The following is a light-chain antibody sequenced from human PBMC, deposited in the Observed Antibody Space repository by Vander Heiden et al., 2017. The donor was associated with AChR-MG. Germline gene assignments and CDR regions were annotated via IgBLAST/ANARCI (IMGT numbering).Light chain of an antibody. V-gene: IGLV2-23*02. J-gene: IGLJ2*01. CDR3: CSYAGSSNVV. CDR2: EVS. CDR1: SSDVGRYNF. Sequence: SALPPPASVARSPGPSIAISCTGTSSDVGRYNFVAWYQQHPGKAPKLMIYEVSKRPSGVSNRFSGSKSGNTASLTISGLQAEDEADYYCCSYAGSSNVVFGGGTKLTVL.